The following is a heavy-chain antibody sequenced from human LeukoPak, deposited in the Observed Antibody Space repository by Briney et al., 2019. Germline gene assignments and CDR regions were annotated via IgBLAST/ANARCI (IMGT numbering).Heavy chain of an antibody. CDR3: GWGESYYYYGMDV. Sequence: PSETLSLTCTVYGGSFTGYYWSWIRQPPGKCLHWIGEINHSGSTNYNPSLKSRVTISVDTANNQFSLKLSSVTAADTAVYYCGWGESYYYYGMDVWGQGTTVTVSS. CDR2: INHSGST. CDR1: GGSFTGYY. J-gene: IGHJ6*02. V-gene: IGHV4-34*01. D-gene: IGHD5-24*01.